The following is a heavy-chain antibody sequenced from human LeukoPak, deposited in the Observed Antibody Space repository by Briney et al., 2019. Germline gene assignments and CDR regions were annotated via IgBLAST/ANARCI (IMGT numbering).Heavy chain of an antibody. Sequence: GGSLRLSCAASGFTFSSYVISWVRRVPGKGLEWVSAISGSGSSTYYADSVKGRFTISRDNSKNTLYLQMNSLRAEDTAVYYCAKVSPSGNYYFDYWGQGTLVTVSS. CDR3: AKVSPSGNYYFDY. CDR2: ISGSGSST. CDR1: GFTFSSYV. V-gene: IGHV3-23*01. J-gene: IGHJ4*02. D-gene: IGHD1-26*01.